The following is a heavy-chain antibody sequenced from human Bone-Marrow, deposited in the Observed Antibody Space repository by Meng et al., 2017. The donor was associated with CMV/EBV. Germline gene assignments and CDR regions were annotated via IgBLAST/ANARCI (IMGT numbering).Heavy chain of an antibody. Sequence: SETLSLTCTVSGGSVSSGSYYWSWIRQPPGKGLEWIGYIYYSGRTNYNPSLKSRVTISVDTSKNQFSLKLSSVTAADTAVYYCARSRLWFGELLPLGYRGQGTLVTVSS. CDR1: GGSVSSGSYY. CDR3: ARSRLWFGELLPLGY. V-gene: IGHV4-61*01. D-gene: IGHD3-10*01. CDR2: IYYSGRT. J-gene: IGHJ4*02.